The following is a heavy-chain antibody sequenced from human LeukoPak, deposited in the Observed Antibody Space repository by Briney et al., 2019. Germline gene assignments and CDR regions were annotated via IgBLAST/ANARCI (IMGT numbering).Heavy chain of an antibody. CDR3: TKGYYEPFDS. CDR2: ISDSGRT. Sequence: SETLSLTCTDSGASVNSYYWDWIRQPPGKGLEWIGCISDSGRTYYNPSLKSRVTISLGTSNNQFSLRLTSVTAADSAMYYCTKGYYEPFDSWGQGTLVTVSS. D-gene: IGHD3-22*01. CDR1: GASVNSYY. V-gene: IGHV4-59*02. J-gene: IGHJ4*02.